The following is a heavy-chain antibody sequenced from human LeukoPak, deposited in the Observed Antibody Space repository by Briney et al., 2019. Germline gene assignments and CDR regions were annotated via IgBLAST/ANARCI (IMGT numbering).Heavy chain of an antibody. Sequence: QSGGSLRLSCAASGFTFSSYGMHWVRQAPGKGLEWVAFIRYDGSNKYYADSVKGRFTISRDNSKNTLYLQMNSLRAEDTAVYYCAKEWQRLASGAFDIWGQGTMVTVSS. CDR3: AKEWQRLASGAFDI. V-gene: IGHV3-30*02. CDR2: IRYDGSNK. CDR1: GFTFSSYG. J-gene: IGHJ3*02. D-gene: IGHD6-25*01.